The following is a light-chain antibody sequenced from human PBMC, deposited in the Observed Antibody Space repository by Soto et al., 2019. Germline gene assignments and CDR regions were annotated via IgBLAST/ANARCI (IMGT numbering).Light chain of an antibody. V-gene: IGLV2-8*01. CDR1: KNDIGVYDF. CDR3: KSYEGSNTYV. J-gene: IGLJ1*01. CDR2: EVV. Sequence: QSALPQPPSASGSPGQSVTISCTGTKNDIGVYDFVSWYQHHPGKAPRLIIYEVVQRPSGVPDRFSGSKSGNTASLTVSGLQDADEADYFCKSYEGSNTYVFGSGTKVTV.